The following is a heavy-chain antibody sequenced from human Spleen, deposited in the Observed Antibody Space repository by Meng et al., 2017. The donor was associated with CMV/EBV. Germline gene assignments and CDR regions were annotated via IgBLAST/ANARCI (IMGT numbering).Heavy chain of an antibody. CDR1: GFTFSKPW. J-gene: IGHJ4*02. D-gene: IGHD2-21*01. V-gene: IGHV3-15*01. Sequence: GESLKISCAASGFTFSKPWMSWVRQAPGKGLEWVGRIKSEIDGGTTDYAAPVKGRFTISRDDSKNTLYLQMNSLKTEDTAVYYCTTFAYRGDYWGQGTLVTVSS. CDR2: IKSEIDGGTT. CDR3: TTFAYRGDY.